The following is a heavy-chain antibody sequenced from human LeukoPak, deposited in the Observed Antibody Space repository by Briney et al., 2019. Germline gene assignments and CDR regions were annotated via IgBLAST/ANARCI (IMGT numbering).Heavy chain of an antibody. CDR2: IFPIFGTA. J-gene: IGHJ6*02. CDR1: GGTFSSYA. Sequence: SVKVSCKASGGTFSSYAISWVRQAPGQGLEWMGGIFPIFGTANYAQKFQGRVTITADESTSTAYMELSSLRSEDTAVYYCAGEGVEPGIAAAGTSYYYYGMDVWGQGTTVTVSS. D-gene: IGHD6-13*01. V-gene: IGHV1-69*13. CDR3: AGEGVEPGIAAAGTSYYYYGMDV.